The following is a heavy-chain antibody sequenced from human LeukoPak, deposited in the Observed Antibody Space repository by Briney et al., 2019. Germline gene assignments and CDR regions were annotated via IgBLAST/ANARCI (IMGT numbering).Heavy chain of an antibody. CDR3: AREVDSSGTD. J-gene: IGHJ4*02. Sequence: ASVKVSCKASGYTFFDYYMHWVRQTPGQELEWMGWINPNSADTNYAQKFQGRVTMTRDTSISTAYMELSRLRSDDTAVYYCAREVDSSGTDWGQGTLVTVSS. V-gene: IGHV1-2*02. CDR2: INPNSADT. CDR1: GYTFFDYY. D-gene: IGHD3-22*01.